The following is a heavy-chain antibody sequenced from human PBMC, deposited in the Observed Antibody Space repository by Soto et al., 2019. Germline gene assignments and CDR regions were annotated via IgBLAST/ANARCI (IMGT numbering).Heavy chain of an antibody. Sequence: PGGSLRLSCAASGFTFSSYAMHWVRQAPGKGLEWVAVIWYDGSNKYYADSVKGRFTISRDNSKNTLYLQMNSLRAEDTAVYYCARPESSSEYYFDYWGQGTLVTVSS. D-gene: IGHD6-13*01. J-gene: IGHJ4*02. V-gene: IGHV3-33*01. CDR2: IWYDGSNK. CDR1: GFTFSSYA. CDR3: ARPESSSEYYFDY.